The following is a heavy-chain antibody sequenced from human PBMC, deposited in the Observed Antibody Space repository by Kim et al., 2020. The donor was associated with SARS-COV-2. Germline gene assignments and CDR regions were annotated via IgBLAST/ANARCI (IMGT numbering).Heavy chain of an antibody. CDR1: GFTFSHDW. D-gene: IGHD3-10*02. V-gene: IGHV3-7*01. CDR3: ARSVFGANY. Sequence: GGSLRLSCAASGFTFSHDWMTWVRQAPGKGLEWVANINQDGSESYYVDSVKGRFTISRDNAKNSLYLQMISLRVEDTAVSYCARSVFGANYWGQGTLVSV. CDR2: INQDGSES. J-gene: IGHJ4*02.